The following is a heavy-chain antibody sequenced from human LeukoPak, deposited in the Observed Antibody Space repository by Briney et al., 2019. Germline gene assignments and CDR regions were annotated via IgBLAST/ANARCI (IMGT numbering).Heavy chain of an antibody. CDR3: AKPSYYYDSSGRRKRDYYYYYMDV. Sequence: GGSLRLSCAASGFTFSSYAMSWVRQAPGKGLEWVSAISGSGGSTYYADSVKDRFTISRDNSKNTLYLQMNSLRAEDTAVYYCAKPSYYYDSSGRRKRDYYYYYMDVWGKGTTVTVSS. CDR2: ISGSGGST. J-gene: IGHJ6*03. V-gene: IGHV3-23*01. D-gene: IGHD3-22*01. CDR1: GFTFSSYA.